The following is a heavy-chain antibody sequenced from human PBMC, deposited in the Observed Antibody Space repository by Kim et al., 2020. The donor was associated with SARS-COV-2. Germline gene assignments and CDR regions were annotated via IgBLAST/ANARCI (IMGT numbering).Heavy chain of an antibody. CDR1: GGSFSGYY. J-gene: IGHJ3*02. D-gene: IGHD2-15*01. Sequence: SETLSLTCAVYGGSFSGYYWSWIRQPPGKGLEWIGEINHSGSTNYNPSLKSRVTISVDTSKNQFSLKLSSVTAADTAVYYCASGGSWHAFDIWGQGTMVTVSS. CDR2: INHSGST. CDR3: ASGGSWHAFDI. V-gene: IGHV4-34*01.